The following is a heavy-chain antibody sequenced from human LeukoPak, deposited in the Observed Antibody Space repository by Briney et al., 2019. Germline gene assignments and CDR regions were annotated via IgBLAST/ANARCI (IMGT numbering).Heavy chain of an antibody. CDR1: GFTFSSYS. CDR3: AKDGSGPYYSLFDP. V-gene: IGHV3-21*01. Sequence: GGSLRLSCAASGFTFSSYSMNWVRQAPGKGLEWVSSISSSSSYIYYADSVKGRFTISRDNAKNSLYLQMNSVRVEDTAVYYCAKDGSGPYYSLFDPWGQGTLVIVSS. CDR2: ISSSSSYI. J-gene: IGHJ5*02. D-gene: IGHD3-10*01.